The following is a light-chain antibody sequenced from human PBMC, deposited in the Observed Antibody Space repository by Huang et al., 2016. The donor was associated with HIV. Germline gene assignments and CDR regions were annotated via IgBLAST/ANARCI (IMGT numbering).Light chain of an antibody. CDR1: QAVTGW. CDR2: QAS. CDR3: QQYNTYPWT. J-gene: IGKJ1*01. Sequence: DIQMTQSPSTLSASVGDRITITCRASQAVTGWLAWYQQKPGKAPKVLIFQASTLESGVPPRFIGSGSGTEFTLTITDLQPDDFATYYCQQYNTYPWTFGQGTKVDIQ. V-gene: IGKV1-5*03.